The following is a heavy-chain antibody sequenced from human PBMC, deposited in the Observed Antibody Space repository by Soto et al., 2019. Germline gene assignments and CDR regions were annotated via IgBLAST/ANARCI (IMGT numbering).Heavy chain of an antibody. V-gene: IGHV3-74*01. J-gene: IGHJ4*02. CDR2: MNSDGSTT. CDR3: ATAEVDY. Sequence: GRSLRLSCAASGFTSSRYWMSWVRQAPGKGLEWVARMNSDGSTTNYADSVKGRFTVSRDNARNTLHLQMNSLRAEDTAVYYCATAEVDYWGPGTLVTVSS. CDR1: GFTSSRYW.